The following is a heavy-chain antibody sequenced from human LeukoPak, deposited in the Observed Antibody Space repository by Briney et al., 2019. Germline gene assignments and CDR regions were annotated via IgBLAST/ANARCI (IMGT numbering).Heavy chain of an antibody. V-gene: IGHV3-9*01. D-gene: IGHD3-10*01. CDR3: AKDKGFGSNYYYGMDV. CDR2: ISWNSGSI. J-gene: IGHJ6*02. Sequence: GGSLRLSCAASGFTFDDYAMHWVRPAPGKGLEWVSGISWNSGSIGYADSVKGRFTISRDNAKNSLYLQVNSLRAEDTALYYCAKDKGFGSNYYYGMDVWGQGTTVTVSS. CDR1: GFTFDDYA.